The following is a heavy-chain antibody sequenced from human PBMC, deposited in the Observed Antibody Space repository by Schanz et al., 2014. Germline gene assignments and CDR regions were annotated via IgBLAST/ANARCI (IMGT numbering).Heavy chain of an antibody. CDR3: ARIGGSVFDY. D-gene: IGHD3-10*01. Sequence: EVQLVESGGGLIQPGGSLRLSCAASGFTFSSYWMHWVRQVPGKGLVWVSRIKSDGSSTSYADSVKGRFTISRDNSKNTVYIQMNTLRAEDTAVYYCARIGGSVFDYWAQGTLVTVSS. V-gene: IGHV3-74*02. J-gene: IGHJ4*02. CDR2: IKSDGSST. CDR1: GFTFSSYW.